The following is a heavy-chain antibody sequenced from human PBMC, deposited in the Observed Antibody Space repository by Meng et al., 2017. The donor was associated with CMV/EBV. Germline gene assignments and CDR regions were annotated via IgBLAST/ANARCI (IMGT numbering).Heavy chain of an antibody. CDR2: ISGDGSNT. J-gene: IGHJ4*02. CDR3: ARGNWGLGY. V-gene: IGHV3-74*01. CDR1: GCTFTDYY. D-gene: IGHD7-27*01. Sequence: LRISCVASGCTFTDYYIHWVRQAPGKGLVWVSRISGDGSNTNYADSVKGRFTISRDIARNTIYMQMNSLRVEDTAVYYCARGNWGLGYWGQGTLVTVSS.